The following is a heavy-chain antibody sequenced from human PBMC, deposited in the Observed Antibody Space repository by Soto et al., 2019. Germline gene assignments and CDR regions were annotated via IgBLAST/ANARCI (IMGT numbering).Heavy chain of an antibody. CDR2: ISGSGGST. CDR3: AKWGSYGDYGYYYYYMDV. CDR1: GFTFSSYA. Sequence: GGSLRLSCAASGFTFSSYAMSWVRQAPGKGLEWVSAISGSGGSTYYADSVKGRFTISRDNSKNTLYLQMNSLRAEDTAVYYCAKWGSYGDYGYYYYYMDVWGKGTTVTVSS. D-gene: IGHD4-17*01. V-gene: IGHV3-23*01. J-gene: IGHJ6*03.